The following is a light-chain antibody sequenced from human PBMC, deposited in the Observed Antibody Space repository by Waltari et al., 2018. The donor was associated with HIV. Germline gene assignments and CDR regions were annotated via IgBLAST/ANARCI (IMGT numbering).Light chain of an antibody. J-gene: IGLJ3*02. V-gene: IGLV3-19*01. Sequence: SSELAQDPAVSVALGQTVSIPCQGDSVRTYYASWYQQKPGQAPVLVFYDRNNRPSGIPDRFSGSTSGDTASLTITGAQAEDEADYYCNSRDTIGHWFFGGGTKVTVL. CDR3: NSRDTIGHWF. CDR1: SVRTYY. CDR2: DRN.